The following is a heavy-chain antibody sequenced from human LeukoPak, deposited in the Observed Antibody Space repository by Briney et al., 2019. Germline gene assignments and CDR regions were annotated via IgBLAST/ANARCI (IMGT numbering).Heavy chain of an antibody. CDR3: AAGIAAAGHMDV. D-gene: IGHD6-13*01. Sequence: PGGSLRLSCAASGFTFSSYAMHRVRQAPGKGLEWVAVISYDGSNKYYADSVKGRFTISRDNSKNTLYLQMNSLRAEDTAVYYCAAGIAAAGHMDVWGKGTTVTVSS. J-gene: IGHJ6*03. V-gene: IGHV3-30*04. CDR2: ISYDGSNK. CDR1: GFTFSSYA.